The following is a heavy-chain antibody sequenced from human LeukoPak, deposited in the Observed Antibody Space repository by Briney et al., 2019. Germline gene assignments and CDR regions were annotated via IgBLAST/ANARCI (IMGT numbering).Heavy chain of an antibody. CDR3: AKDRGPHDY. D-gene: IGHD3/OR15-3a*01. V-gene: IGHV3-23*01. CDR1: GFTVSSNY. Sequence: GGSLRLSCAASGFTVSSNYMSWVRQAPGKGLEWVSAISGSGGSTNYADSVKGRFTISRDNSKNMLYLQMNSLRAEDTAVYYCAKDRGPHDYWGQGTLVTVSS. CDR2: ISGSGGST. J-gene: IGHJ4*02.